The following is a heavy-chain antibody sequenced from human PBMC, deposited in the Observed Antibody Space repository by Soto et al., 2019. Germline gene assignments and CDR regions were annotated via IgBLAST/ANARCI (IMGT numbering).Heavy chain of an antibody. CDR1: GYTFTGYY. CDR2: INPNSGGT. CDR3: ARDQPTIRQDYDFWSVYYRRDYYYVMDV. Sequence: ASVKVCCKASGYTFTGYYMHWVRQAPGQGLEWMGWINPNSGGTNYAQKFQGWVTMTRDTSISTAYMELSRLRTDETAVYYGARDQPTIRQDYDFWSVYYRRDYYYVMDVWGQGSTVTVSS. V-gene: IGHV1-2*04. D-gene: IGHD3-3*01. J-gene: IGHJ6*02.